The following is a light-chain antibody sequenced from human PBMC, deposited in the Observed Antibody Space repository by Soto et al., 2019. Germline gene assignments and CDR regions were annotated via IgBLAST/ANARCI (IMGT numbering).Light chain of an antibody. Sequence: DIQMTQSPSTLSASVGDRVTITCRASQSISSWLAWYQQKPGKAPKLLIYDASSLESGVPSRFSGSGSGTEITLTISSLQPDDFATYYCQQYNSYWGFGQGTKVEIK. V-gene: IGKV1-5*01. CDR1: QSISSW. J-gene: IGKJ1*01. CDR2: DAS. CDR3: QQYNSYWG.